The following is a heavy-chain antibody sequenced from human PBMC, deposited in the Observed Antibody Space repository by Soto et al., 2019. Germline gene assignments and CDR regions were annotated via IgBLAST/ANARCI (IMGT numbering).Heavy chain of an antibody. Sequence: DVQLLESGGGLVQPGGSLRLSCAASGFPFTSYGVSWVRQAPGKGLEWVSTINTNGNRHYADSVKGRFTISRDSSESMLYLDMNNLRAEDTALYYCARKLGVGHYPFRHWGQGTLVTVSS. CDR1: GFPFTSYG. J-gene: IGHJ4*02. CDR3: ARKLGVGHYPFRH. V-gene: IGHV3-23*01. D-gene: IGHD7-27*01. CDR2: INTNGNR.